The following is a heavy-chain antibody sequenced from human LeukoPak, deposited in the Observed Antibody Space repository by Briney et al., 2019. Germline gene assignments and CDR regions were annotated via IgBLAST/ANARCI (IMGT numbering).Heavy chain of an antibody. CDR1: GGSISIYY. D-gene: IGHD4-17*01. V-gene: IGHV4-59*01. CDR3: ARERAVTTYYYFDY. Sequence: SETLTLTCTVSGGSISIYYWSWIRQPPGKGLEWLGYIYYSGSTNYNPSLKSRVTISVDTSKNQFSLKLSSVTAADTAVYYCARERAVTTYYYFDYWGQGTLVTVSS. J-gene: IGHJ4*02. CDR2: IYYSGST.